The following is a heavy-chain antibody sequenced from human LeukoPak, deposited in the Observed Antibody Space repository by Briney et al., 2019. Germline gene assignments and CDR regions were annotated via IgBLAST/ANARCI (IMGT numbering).Heavy chain of an antibody. V-gene: IGHV4-59*08. Sequence: SSETLSLTRTVSGGSIGSYYRSWIRQPPGKGLEWIGYIYYSGSTNYNPSLKSRVTISIDTSKNQFSLKLSSVTAADTAVYYCARGTTVTTPDYWGQGSLVTVSS. D-gene: IGHD4-17*01. CDR2: IYYSGST. CDR1: GGSIGSYY. J-gene: IGHJ4*02. CDR3: ARGTTVTTPDY.